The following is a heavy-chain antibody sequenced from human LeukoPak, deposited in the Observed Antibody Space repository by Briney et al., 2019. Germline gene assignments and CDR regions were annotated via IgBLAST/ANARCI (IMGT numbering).Heavy chain of an antibody. V-gene: IGHV3-23*01. CDR2: IAGDGAS. D-gene: IGHD3-10*01. J-gene: IGHJ4*02. Sequence: GSLRLSCAASDSSFRSHDMSWVRQTLEKGLEWVSSIAGDGASFYADSVRGRFAISRDKSQNILYLQMNSLRADDTAIYYCAKGPNFGSWRAVDYWGQGSLVTVSS. CDR3: AKGPNFGSWRAVDY. CDR1: DSSFRSHD.